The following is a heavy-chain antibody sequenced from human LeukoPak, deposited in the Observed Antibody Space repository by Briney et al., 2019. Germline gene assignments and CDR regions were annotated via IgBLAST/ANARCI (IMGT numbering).Heavy chain of an antibody. CDR3: ARFDSWSGNYYTGMDV. V-gene: IGHV4-34*01. CDR1: GWPFSGYY. D-gene: IGHD3-3*01. J-gene: IGHJ6*02. CDR2: INQSGST. Sequence: SETLSLTCAVYGWPFSGYYWSWIRQSPGKGLEWVGEINQSGSTKYNPSLQSGGTISLDKSKNQFFLKLSYVTAADTAVYYCARFDSWSGNYYTGMDVWGQGTTVTVSS.